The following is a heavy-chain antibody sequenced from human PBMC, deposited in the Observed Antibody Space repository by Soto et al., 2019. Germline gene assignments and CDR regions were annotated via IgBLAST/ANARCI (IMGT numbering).Heavy chain of an antibody. Sequence: GGSLRLSCAASGFTFSSYSMNWVRQAPGKGLEWVSSISSSSSYLYYADSVKGRFTISRDNAKNSLYLQMNSLRAEDTAVYYCARVVGAPNWFDPWGQGTLVTVSS. J-gene: IGHJ5*02. CDR1: GFTFSSYS. V-gene: IGHV3-21*01. D-gene: IGHD1-26*01. CDR2: ISSSSSYL. CDR3: ARVVGAPNWFDP.